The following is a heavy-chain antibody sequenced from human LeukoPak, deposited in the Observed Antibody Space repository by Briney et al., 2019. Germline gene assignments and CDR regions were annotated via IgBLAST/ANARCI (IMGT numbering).Heavy chain of an antibody. CDR3: ACHYYDSSGYYPYYFDY. CDR1: GGSFSGYY. D-gene: IGHD3-22*01. CDR2: INHSGST. J-gene: IGHJ4*02. Sequence: SETLSLTCAVYGGSFSGYYWSWIRQPPGKGLEWIGEINHSGSTNYNPSLKSRVTISVDTSKNQFSLKLSSVTAADTAVYYCACHYYDSSGYYPYYFDYWGQETLVTVSS. V-gene: IGHV4-34*01.